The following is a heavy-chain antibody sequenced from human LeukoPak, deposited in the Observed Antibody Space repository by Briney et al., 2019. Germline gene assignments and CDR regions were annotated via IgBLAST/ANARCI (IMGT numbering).Heavy chain of an antibody. D-gene: IGHD3-3*01. CDR3: TRDGIPETNWSGYYIDY. CDR2: IRSKTHGGTT. J-gene: IGHJ4*02. Sequence: GGSLRLSCTGSGFIFGDYAMSWVRQAPGKGLEWVGFIRSKTHGGTTEFAAPVKGRFSISRDDSKRIAYLQMNSLKTEDTAVYYCTRDGIPETNWSGYYIDYWGLGTLVTVSS. V-gene: IGHV3-49*04. CDR1: GFIFGDYA.